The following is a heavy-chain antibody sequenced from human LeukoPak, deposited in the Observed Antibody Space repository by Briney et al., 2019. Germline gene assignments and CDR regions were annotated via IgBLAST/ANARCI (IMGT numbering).Heavy chain of an antibody. V-gene: IGHV3-23*01. D-gene: IGHD5-12*01. CDR3: AKDSRGYSGYDFDS. CDR2: ISGGGGST. Sequence: GGSLRLSCAASGFTFEASAMSWVRQAPGKGLEWVSGISGGGGSTYYADSVKGRFTISRDNSKKKLYLQMNSLRAEDTAVYYCAKDSRGYSGYDFDSWGQGSLVTVSS. J-gene: IGHJ4*02. CDR1: GFTFEASA.